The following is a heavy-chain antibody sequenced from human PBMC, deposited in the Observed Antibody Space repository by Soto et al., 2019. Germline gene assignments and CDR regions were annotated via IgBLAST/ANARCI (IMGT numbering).Heavy chain of an antibody. J-gene: IGHJ6*03. CDR1: GFTFSSYA. CDR2: ISGSGGST. V-gene: IGHV3-23*01. Sequence: GGSLRLSCAASGFTFSSYAMSWVRQAPGKGLEWVSAISGSGGSTYYADSVKGRFTISRDNSKNTLYLQMNSLRAEDTAVYYCAKADGYYYYYYMDVWGKGTTVTVSS. CDR3: AKADGYYYYYYMDV.